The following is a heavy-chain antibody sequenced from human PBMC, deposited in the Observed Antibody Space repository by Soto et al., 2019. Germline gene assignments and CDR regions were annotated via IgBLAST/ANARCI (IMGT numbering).Heavy chain of an antibody. CDR1: GFSLSTSGVG. CDR2: IYWDDDK. V-gene: IGHV2-5*02. J-gene: IGHJ4*02. Sequence: KESGPTLVKPTQTLTLTCTFSGFSLSTSGVGVGWICQPPGKALEWLALIYWDDDKRYTPSLKSRLTITKDTSKNQVVLTMTNMDPVDTATYYCAHRRGGWYYFDYWGQGTLVTVSS. CDR3: AHRRGGWYYFDY. D-gene: IGHD6-19*01.